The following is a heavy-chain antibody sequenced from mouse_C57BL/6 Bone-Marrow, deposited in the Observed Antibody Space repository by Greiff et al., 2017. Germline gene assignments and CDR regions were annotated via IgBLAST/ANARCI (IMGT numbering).Heavy chain of an antibody. CDR2: IDPETGGT. CDR3: TRSSYGSSSDY. CDR1: GYTFTDYE. J-gene: IGHJ2*01. Sequence: VQLQQSGAELVRPGASVTLSCKASGYTFTDYEMHWVKQTPVHGLEWIGAIDPETGGTAYNQKFKGKAILTADKSSSTAYMELRSLTSEDSAVYYCTRSSYGSSSDYWGQGTTLTVSS. V-gene: IGHV1-15*01. D-gene: IGHD1-1*01.